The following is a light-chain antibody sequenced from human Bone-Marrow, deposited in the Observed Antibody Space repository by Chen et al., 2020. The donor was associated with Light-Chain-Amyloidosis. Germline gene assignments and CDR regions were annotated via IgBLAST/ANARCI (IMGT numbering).Light chain of an antibody. CDR1: NFGSTS. J-gene: IGLJ3*02. CDR3: QVWDRSSDRPV. Sequence: SYVLTQPSSLSVAPRQTATIACGGNNFGSTSVHWYQQTPCQAPLLVGYDDSDRPSGIPGRLSGSNSGNTATLTISRVEAGDEADYYCQVWDRSSDRPVFGGGTKLTVL. CDR2: DDS. V-gene: IGLV3-21*02.